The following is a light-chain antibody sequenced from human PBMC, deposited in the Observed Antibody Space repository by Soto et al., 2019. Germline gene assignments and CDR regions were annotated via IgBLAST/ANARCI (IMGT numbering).Light chain of an antibody. CDR1: QSVTSN. Sequence: EIVMTQSPATLSVSPGEGATLSCRASQSVTSNLAWYQQKPGQAPRLLIYGASTGATGIPARFSGSGSGTEFTLTISGLQSEDFAVYYCQQYNNWPITFGQGTRLEIK. J-gene: IGKJ5*01. V-gene: IGKV3-15*01. CDR3: QQYNNWPIT. CDR2: GAS.